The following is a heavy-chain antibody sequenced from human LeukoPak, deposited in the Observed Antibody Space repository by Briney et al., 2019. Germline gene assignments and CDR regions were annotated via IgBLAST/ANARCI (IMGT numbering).Heavy chain of an antibody. Sequence: ASVKVSCKASGYTFTGYYMHWVRQAPGQGLEWMGWINPNSGGTNYAQKFQGRVTMTRDTSISTAYMELSRLRSDDTAVYYCARAPRGGSSSWSNFDYWGQGTLVTVSS. D-gene: IGHD6-13*01. V-gene: IGHV1-2*02. J-gene: IGHJ4*02. CDR1: GYTFTGYY. CDR3: ARAPRGGSSSWSNFDY. CDR2: INPNSGGT.